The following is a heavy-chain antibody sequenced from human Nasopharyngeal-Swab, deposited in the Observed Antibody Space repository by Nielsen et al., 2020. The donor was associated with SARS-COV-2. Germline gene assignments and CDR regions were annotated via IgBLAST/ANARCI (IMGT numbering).Heavy chain of an antibody. J-gene: IGHJ5*02. CDR3: ARVARASGRVGGRWFDP. D-gene: IGHD1-26*01. CDR1: GGSISNYF. Sequence: SETLSLTYSVSGGSISNYFWSWVRQPPGKGLEWIGYSGNTNYNPSLKSRVTISVDTSKNQFSLKLSSVTAADTALYYCARVARASGRVGGRWFDPWGQGTLVTVSS. V-gene: IGHV4-59*01. CDR2: SGNT.